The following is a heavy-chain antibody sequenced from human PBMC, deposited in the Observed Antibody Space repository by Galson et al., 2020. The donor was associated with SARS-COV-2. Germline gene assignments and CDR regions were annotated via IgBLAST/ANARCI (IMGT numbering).Heavy chain of an antibody. J-gene: IGHJ5*02. D-gene: IGHD5-18*01. CDR2: FDPEDGET. CDR1: GYTLTELS. V-gene: IGHV1-24*01. Sequence: KISCKVSGYTLTELSMHWVRQAPGKGLEWMGGFDPEDGETIYAQKFQGRVTMTEDTSTDTAYMELSSLRSEDTAVYYCATTTAMVTTDTRNWFDPWGQGTLVTVSS. CDR3: ATTTAMVTTDTRNWFDP.